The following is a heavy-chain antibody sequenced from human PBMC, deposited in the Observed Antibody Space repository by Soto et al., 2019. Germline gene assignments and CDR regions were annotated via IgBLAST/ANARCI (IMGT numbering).Heavy chain of an antibody. D-gene: IGHD2-21*01. J-gene: IGHJ4*02. Sequence: GPTLVNPTQTLTLTCTFSGFSLSTSGVGVGWIRQPPGKALEWLALIYWNDDKRYSPSLKSRLTITKDTSKNQVVLTMTNMHPMDTGTYYCARRPRRDSFDSWGQGTLVTVSS. CDR3: ARRPRRDSFDS. CDR2: IYWNDDK. CDR1: GFSLSTSGVG. V-gene: IGHV2-5*01.